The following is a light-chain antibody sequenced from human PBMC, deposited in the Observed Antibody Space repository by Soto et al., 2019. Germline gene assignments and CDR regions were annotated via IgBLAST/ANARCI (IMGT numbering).Light chain of an antibody. CDR2: GAS. CDR1: QSVSSSY. J-gene: IGKJ5*01. Sequence: EIVLTQSPGTLSLSPGERATLSCRAIQSVSSSYLAWYQQKPGQAPRLLIYGASSRATGIPDRFSGSGSGTEFTLTISSLQSEDFAVYYCQQYSNWPPITFGQGTRLEIK. CDR3: QQYSNWPPIT. V-gene: IGKV3-20*01.